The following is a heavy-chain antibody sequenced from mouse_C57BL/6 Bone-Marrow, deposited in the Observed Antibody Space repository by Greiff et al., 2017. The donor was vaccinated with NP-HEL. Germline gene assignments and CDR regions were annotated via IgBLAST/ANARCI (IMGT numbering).Heavy chain of an antibody. CDR2: IRLKSDNYAT. J-gene: IGHJ3*01. D-gene: IGHD1-2*01. CDR1: GFTFSNYW. Sequence: EVKLVESGGGLVQPGGSMKLSCVASGFTFSNYWMNWVRQSPEKGLEWVAQIRLKSDNYATHYAESVKGRFTISRDDSKSSVYLQMNNLRAEDTGIYYCTDGYSPWFAYWGQGTLVTVSA. CDR3: TDGYSPWFAY. V-gene: IGHV6-3*01.